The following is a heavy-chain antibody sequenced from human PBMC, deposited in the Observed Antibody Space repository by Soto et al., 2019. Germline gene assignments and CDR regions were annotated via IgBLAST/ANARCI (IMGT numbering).Heavy chain of an antibody. D-gene: IGHD4-17*01. CDR1: GFTFSSYS. J-gene: IGHJ4*02. Sequence: EVQLVESGGGLVQPGGSLRLSCAASGFTFSSYSMNWVRPAPGKGREWVSYISSSSSTIYYADSVKGRFTISRDNAKNALYLQMNSRRAEDTAVYYCASHRRGDYGVTGYWGQGTLVTVSS. CDR3: ASHRRGDYGVTGY. CDR2: ISSSSSTI. V-gene: IGHV3-48*01.